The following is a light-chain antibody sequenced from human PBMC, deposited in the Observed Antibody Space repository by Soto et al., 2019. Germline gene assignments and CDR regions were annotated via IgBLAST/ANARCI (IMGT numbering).Light chain of an antibody. CDR2: GAS. CDR3: QQYNNWPRT. J-gene: IGKJ1*01. Sequence: EIVMTQSPATLSVSPGERATLSCRASQSVSSNLAWYQQKPGQAPRLLIYGASTRATGIPARFSGSGSATEFTLTISSLQSEDFAVYYCQQYNNWPRTFRQWNKVESK. CDR1: QSVSSN. V-gene: IGKV3-15*01.